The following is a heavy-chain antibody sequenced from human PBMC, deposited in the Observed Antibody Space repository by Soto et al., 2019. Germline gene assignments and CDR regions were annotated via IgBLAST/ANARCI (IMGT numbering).Heavy chain of an antibody. CDR2: INPAGTIT. CDR1: GFPFSHYW. Sequence: LRLSFAASGFPFSHYWMHWVRQTPGKGLVWVSRINPAGTITNYADSVEGRFTISRDNADSALFLQMNSLSAEDTAIYYCTSDTFGLRDTWGQGTLVTVSS. CDR3: TSDTFGLRDT. J-gene: IGHJ5*02. V-gene: IGHV3-74*01. D-gene: IGHD3-16*01.